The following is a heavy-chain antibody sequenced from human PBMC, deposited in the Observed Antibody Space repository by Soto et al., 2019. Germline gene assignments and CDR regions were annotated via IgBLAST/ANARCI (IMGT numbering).Heavy chain of an antibody. Sequence: PGESLKISCKGSGYSFTSYWISWVRQMPGKGLEWMGRIDPSDSYTNYSPSFQGHVTISADKSISTAYLQWSSLKASDTAMYYCARRRDLASNQEQQLGKAGLDYYYYGMDVWGQGTTVTVSS. CDR1: GYSFTSYW. CDR2: IDPSDSYT. CDR3: ARRRDLASNQEQQLGKAGLDYYYYGMDV. V-gene: IGHV5-10-1*01. D-gene: IGHD6-13*01. J-gene: IGHJ6*02.